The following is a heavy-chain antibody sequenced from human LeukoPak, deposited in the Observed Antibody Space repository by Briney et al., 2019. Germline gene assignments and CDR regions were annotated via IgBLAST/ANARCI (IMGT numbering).Heavy chain of an antibody. Sequence: SETLSLTCTVSGGSISSYYWSWIRQPAGKGLEWIGRINISGSNNYNPSLKSRVTMSIDTSKNQFSLKLSSVTAADTAVYYCARMMSDDYVWGTYRYTVHLHFDHWGQGTLVTVSS. J-gene: IGHJ4*02. CDR1: GGSISSYY. CDR3: ARMMSDDYVWGTYRYTVHLHFDH. D-gene: IGHD3-16*02. CDR2: INISGSN. V-gene: IGHV4-4*07.